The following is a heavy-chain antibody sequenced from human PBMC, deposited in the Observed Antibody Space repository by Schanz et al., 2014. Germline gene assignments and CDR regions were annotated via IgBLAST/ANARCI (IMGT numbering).Heavy chain of an antibody. CDR2: ITAYNGNT. J-gene: IGHJ6*02. CDR1: GYTFSDYG. Sequence: QVQLVQSGAEVKKPGASVKVSCKTSGYTFSDYGISWVRQAPGQGLEWMGWITAYNGNTNYIQKLQGRVTMTTDTSTSTAYMELRSLRSDDTAVYYCARVQDDILTGSEYYYGMDVWGQGTTVTVSS. V-gene: IGHV1-18*01. D-gene: IGHD3-9*01. CDR3: ARVQDDILTGSEYYYGMDV.